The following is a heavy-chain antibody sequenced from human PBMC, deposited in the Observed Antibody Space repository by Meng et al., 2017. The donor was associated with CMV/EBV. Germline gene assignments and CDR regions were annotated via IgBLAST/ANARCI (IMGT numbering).Heavy chain of an antibody. Sequence: GESLKISCAASGFTFSSYAMSWVRQAPGKGLLWVSRISTDGNSATYADSVKGRFTISRDNAKNTLYLQMSNLRAEDTAVYYCAAGFNRADYWGQGTLVTVSS. CDR3: AAGFNRADY. V-gene: IGHV3-74*01. CDR1: GFTFSSYA. CDR2: ISTDGNSA. J-gene: IGHJ4*02. D-gene: IGHD1-14*01.